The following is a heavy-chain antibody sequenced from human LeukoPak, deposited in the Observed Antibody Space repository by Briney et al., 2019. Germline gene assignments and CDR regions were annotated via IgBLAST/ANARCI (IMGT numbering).Heavy chain of an antibody. CDR2: INPNSGGT. D-gene: IGHD2-2*01. Sequence: GASVKVPCKASGYTFTGYYMHGVRQAPGQGLEWMGWINPNSGGTNYAQKFQGRVPMTRDTSISTAYMELSRLRSDDTAVYYCARDIVVVPAAAYYFDYWGQGTLVTVSS. V-gene: IGHV1-2*02. CDR1: GYTFTGYY. J-gene: IGHJ4*02. CDR3: ARDIVVVPAAAYYFDY.